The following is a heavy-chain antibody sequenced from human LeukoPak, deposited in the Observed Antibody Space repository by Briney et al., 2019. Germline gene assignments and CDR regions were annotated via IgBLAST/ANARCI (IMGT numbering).Heavy chain of an antibody. CDR3: ARLDDSSGYYFRTIDY. D-gene: IGHD3-22*01. J-gene: IGHJ4*02. Sequence: GGSLRLSCAASGFTFSSYAMHWVRQAPGKGLEWVAVISYDGSNKYYADSVKGRFTISRDNSKNTLYLQMNSLRAEDTAVYYCARLDDSSGYYFRTIDYWGQGTLVTVSS. V-gene: IGHV3-30*01. CDR1: GFTFSSYA. CDR2: ISYDGSNK.